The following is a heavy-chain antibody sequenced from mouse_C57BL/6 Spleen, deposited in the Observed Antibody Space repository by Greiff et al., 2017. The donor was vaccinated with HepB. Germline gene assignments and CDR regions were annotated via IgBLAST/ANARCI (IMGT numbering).Heavy chain of an antibody. CDR3: ARWPTRDGYYYYAMDY. D-gene: IGHD2-3*01. CDR2: IYPRDGST. Sequence: VQLQQSDAELVKPGASVKISCKVSGYTFTDYTIHWMKQRPEQGLEWIGYIYPRDGSTKYNEKFKGKATLTADKSSSTAYMQLNSLTSEDSAVYFCARWPTRDGYYYYAMDYWGQGTSVTVSS. J-gene: IGHJ4*01. CDR1: GYTFTDYT. V-gene: IGHV1-78*01.